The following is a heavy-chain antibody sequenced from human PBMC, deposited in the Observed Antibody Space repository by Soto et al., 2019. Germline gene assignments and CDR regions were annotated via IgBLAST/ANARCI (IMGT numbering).Heavy chain of an antibody. V-gene: IGHV3-7*01. J-gene: IGHJ5*02. CDR1: GFTFSNFW. CDR2: VKPDGTAQ. D-gene: IGHD2-21*02. CDR3: GACDSSNNP. Sequence: EGHLVQSGGGLVQPGGSLRLSCVASGFTFSNFWMNWVRQTPGKGLEWVANVKPDGTAQAYVDSVKGRFTVSRDNAKNSLYLQMNSMRADGTAIYFCGACDSSNNPWGQGTLVTVSS.